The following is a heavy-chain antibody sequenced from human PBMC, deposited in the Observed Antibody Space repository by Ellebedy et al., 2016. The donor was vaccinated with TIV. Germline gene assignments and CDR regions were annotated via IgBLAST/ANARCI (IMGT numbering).Heavy chain of an antibody. J-gene: IGHJ4*02. CDR3: ARVRLGDTAVDY. CDR1: GFTFRSYD. Sequence: GGSLRLSCAASGFTFRSYDMHWVRQATGKGLEWVSAIGTAGDTYYPGSVKGRFTISRENAKNSLYLQMNSLRAEDTAVYYCARVRLGDTAVDYWGQGTLVTVSS. V-gene: IGHV3-13*01. D-gene: IGHD5-18*01. CDR2: IGTAGDT.